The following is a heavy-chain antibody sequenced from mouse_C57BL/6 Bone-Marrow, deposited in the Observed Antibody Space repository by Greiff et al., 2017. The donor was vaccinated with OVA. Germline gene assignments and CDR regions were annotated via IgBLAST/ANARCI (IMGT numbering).Heavy chain of an antibody. CDR1: GYAFSSSW. CDR3: ASPRGFAY. CDR2: IYPGDGDT. J-gene: IGHJ3*01. V-gene: IGHV1-82*01. Sequence: QVQLQQSGPELVKPGASVKISCKASGYAFSSSWMNWVKQRPGKGLEWIGRIYPGDGDTNYNGKFKGKATLTADKSSSTAYMQLSSLTSEDSAVYFCASPRGFAYWGQGTLVTVSA.